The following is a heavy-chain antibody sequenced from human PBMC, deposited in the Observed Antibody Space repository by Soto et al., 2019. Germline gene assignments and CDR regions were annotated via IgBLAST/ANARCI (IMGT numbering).Heavy chain of an antibody. J-gene: IGHJ6*02. CDR3: ARIRGYCSGGSCYFYYFAMDV. CDR2: ILSNDEE. D-gene: IGHD2-15*01. V-gene: IGHV2-26*01. Sequence: SGPTLVNPTETLTLTCTVSGFSLSDADVGVAWVRQPPGKALEWLAHILSNDEEVFSSSLRTRLTISKDTSRSQVVLTMSNMEPVDAATYFCARIRGYCSGGSCYFYYFAMDVWGQGTTVTVSS. CDR1: GFSLSDADVG.